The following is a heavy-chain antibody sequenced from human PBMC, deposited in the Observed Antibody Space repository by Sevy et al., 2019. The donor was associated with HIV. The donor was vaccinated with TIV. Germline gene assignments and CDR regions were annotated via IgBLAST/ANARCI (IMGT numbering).Heavy chain of an antibody. J-gene: IGHJ6*03. D-gene: IGHD3-22*01. V-gene: IGHV3-23*01. Sequence: EGSLRLSCAVSGFSFDSYGMTWVRQAPGKELEWVSGISGSGTRTYYADSVKGRFIISRDNSKNTLYLQMNSLRSEDTAIYYLARGGGGHYDPDEIGYYFYYYNMDVWGKGTTVTVSS. CDR2: ISGSGTRT. CDR1: GFSFDSYG. CDR3: ARGGGGHYDPDEIGYYFYYYNMDV.